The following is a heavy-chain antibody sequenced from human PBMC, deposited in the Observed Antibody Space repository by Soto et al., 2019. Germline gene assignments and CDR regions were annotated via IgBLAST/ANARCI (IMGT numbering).Heavy chain of an antibody. CDR3: ARGWPSGTGWFDP. J-gene: IGHJ5*02. Sequence: ASVKVSCKASGYTFTGYYMRWVRQAPGQGLEWMGWINPNSGGTNYAQKFQGRVTMTRDTSISTAYMELSRLRSDDTAVYYCARGWPSGTGWFDPWGQGTLVTVSS. CDR1: GYTFTGYY. D-gene: IGHD1-26*01. V-gene: IGHV1-2*02. CDR2: INPNSGGT.